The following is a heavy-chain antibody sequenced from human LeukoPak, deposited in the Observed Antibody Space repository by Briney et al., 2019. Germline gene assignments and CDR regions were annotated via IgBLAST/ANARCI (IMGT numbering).Heavy chain of an antibody. CDR2: IRSKAGSYAT. J-gene: IGHJ4*02. V-gene: IGHV3-73*01. D-gene: IGHD4-17*01. CDR1: GFTLSGSA. Sequence: GGSLRLSCVASGFTLSGSAMHWVRQASGKGLEWVARIRSKAGSYATEYAASVKGRFTISREDSKNTAYLQMNSLKAEDTAVYYCTGGTTVTTLDCWGQGTLVTVSS. CDR3: TGGTTVTTLDC.